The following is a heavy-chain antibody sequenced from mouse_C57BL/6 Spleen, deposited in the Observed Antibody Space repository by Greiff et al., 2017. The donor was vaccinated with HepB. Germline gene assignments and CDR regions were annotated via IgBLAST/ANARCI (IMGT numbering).Heavy chain of an antibody. CDR1: GFTFSSYA. J-gene: IGHJ2*01. Sequence: EVKLMESGGGLVKPGGSLKLSCAASGFTFSSYAMTWVRQTPEKRLEWVATISDGGSYTYYPDNVKGRFTISRDNAKNNLYLQMSHLKSEDTAMYYCARDPYYGSSYVSGFDYWGQGTTLTVSS. CDR3: ARDPYYGSSYVSGFDY. V-gene: IGHV5-4*01. D-gene: IGHD1-1*01. CDR2: ISDGGSYT.